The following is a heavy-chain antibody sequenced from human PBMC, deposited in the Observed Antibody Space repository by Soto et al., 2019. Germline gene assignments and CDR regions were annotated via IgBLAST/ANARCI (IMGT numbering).Heavy chain of an antibody. J-gene: IGHJ6*02. CDR3: VRPRPSGENYGMDV. V-gene: IGHV3-53*01. Sequence: GGSLRLSCAASGLTVSHNYMAWVRQAPEMGLEWVSILYTEGTTYYADSVKGRFTISRDSSKNTLFLQMDSLRAEDTAVYYCVRPRPSGENYGMDVWGQGTTVTVS. CDR1: GLTVSHNY. D-gene: IGHD3-16*01. CDR2: LYTEGTT.